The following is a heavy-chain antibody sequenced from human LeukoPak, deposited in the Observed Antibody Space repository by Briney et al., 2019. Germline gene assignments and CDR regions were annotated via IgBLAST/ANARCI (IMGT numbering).Heavy chain of an antibody. V-gene: IGHV3-23*01. CDR3: ATVDWETVPGNGGDS. J-gene: IGHJ4*02. CDR2: ITGSGST. D-gene: IGHD6-19*01. CDR1: GFTLTCRA. Sequence: PGGSLSHSRAVSGFTLTCRAMSGLRHAPGKGLEGVSGITGSGSTFYADSVKGRFTIPRDVSKSTLFLHMNSLRAEDTAVYYCATVDWETVPGNGGDSWGQGTLVTVSS.